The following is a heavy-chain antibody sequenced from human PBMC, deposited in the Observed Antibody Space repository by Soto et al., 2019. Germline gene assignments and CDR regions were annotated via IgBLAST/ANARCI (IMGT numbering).Heavy chain of an antibody. J-gene: IGHJ4*02. CDR2: IYWNDDK. Sequence: SGPTLVNPTQTLTLTCTFSGFSLSFSGVGVGWIRQPPGKALEWLAVIYWNDDKRYSPSLKNRLTITKDTSKNQVVLTMTNMDPVDTGTHYSEHTVYSSGWFEYWGQGTLVTVSS. V-gene: IGHV2-5*01. CDR3: EHTVYSSGWFEY. D-gene: IGHD6-19*01. CDR1: GFSLSFSGVG.